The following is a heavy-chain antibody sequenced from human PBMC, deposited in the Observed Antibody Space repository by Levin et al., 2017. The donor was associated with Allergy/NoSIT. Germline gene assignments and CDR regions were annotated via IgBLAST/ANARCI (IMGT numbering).Heavy chain of an antibody. Sequence: GESLKISCKASGFTFIDYYMHWVRQVPGQGLEWMGWINPNGDGTNYAQTFQDRVTVTRDTSTSTAYMELSSLTSDDTAVFYCARVLSGDGYIDCWGQGTPVTVSS. D-gene: IGHD3-10*02. CDR2: INPNGDGT. CDR1: GFTFIDYY. CDR3: ARVLSGDGYIDC. V-gene: IGHV1-2*02. J-gene: IGHJ4*02.